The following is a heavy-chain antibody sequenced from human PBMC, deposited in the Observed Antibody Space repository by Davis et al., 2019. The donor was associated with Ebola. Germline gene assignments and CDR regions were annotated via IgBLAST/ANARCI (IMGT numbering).Heavy chain of an antibody. CDR3: GGRAEI. J-gene: IGHJ4*02. V-gene: IGHV3-7*03. D-gene: IGHD2-15*01. Sequence: GESLKISCAASGFTFSSYWMSWARQAPGKGLEWVANIKQDGSEKYYVDSVKGRFTISRDNAKNSLYLQMNSLRAEDTAVYYCGGRAEIWGQGTLVTVSS. CDR1: GFTFSSYW. CDR2: IKQDGSEK.